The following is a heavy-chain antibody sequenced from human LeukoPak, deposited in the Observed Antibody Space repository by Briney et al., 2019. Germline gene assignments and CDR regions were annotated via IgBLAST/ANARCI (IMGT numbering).Heavy chain of an antibody. V-gene: IGHV3-30*18. D-gene: IGHD6-19*01. Sequence: PGRSLRLSCAASGFTFSSYGMHWVRQAPGKGLEWVAVISYDGSNKYYADSVKGRFTISRDNSKNTLYLQMNSLRAEDTAVYYCAKDRDSSGWSLSFDYWGQGTLVTVSS. J-gene: IGHJ4*02. CDR1: GFTFSSYG. CDR3: AKDRDSSGWSLSFDY. CDR2: ISYDGSNK.